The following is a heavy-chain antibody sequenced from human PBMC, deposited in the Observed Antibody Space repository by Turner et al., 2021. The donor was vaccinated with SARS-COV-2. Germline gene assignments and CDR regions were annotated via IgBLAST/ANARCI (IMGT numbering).Heavy chain of an antibody. Sequence: VQLVQSGAEVKKPGESLRISCKGSGYSFTSYWISWVRQMPGKGLEWMGRIDPSYSHTTYSPSFQGHVTISADKSIRTAYLQWNSLKASDTARYYCESGDTYYYDSSGYFVAEFLQNWGQGTQGTVSS. CDR1: GYSFTSYW. CDR3: ESGDTYYYDSSGYFVAEFLQN. J-gene: IGHJ1*01. D-gene: IGHD3-22*01. V-gene: IGHV5-10-1*03. CDR2: IDPSYSHT.